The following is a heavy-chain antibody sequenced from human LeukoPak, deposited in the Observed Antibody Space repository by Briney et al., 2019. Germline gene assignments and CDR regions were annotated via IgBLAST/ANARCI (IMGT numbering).Heavy chain of an antibody. D-gene: IGHD1-26*01. CDR1: GFTFSSYG. CDR3: AKDESREVGATCLGH. J-gene: IGHJ4*02. Sequence: GGSLRLSCAASGFTFSSYGMHWVRQAPGKGLEWVAVIWYDGSNKYYADSVKGRFTISRDNSKNTLYLQMNTLRAEDTAVYYCAKDESREVGATCLGHWGQGTLVTVSS. CDR2: IWYDGSNK. V-gene: IGHV3-33*06.